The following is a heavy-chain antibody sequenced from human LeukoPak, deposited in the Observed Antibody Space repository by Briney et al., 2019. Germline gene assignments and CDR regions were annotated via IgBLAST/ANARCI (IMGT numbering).Heavy chain of an antibody. Sequence: PGGSLRLSCATSGFIFSTYALSWVRQAPGKGLEWASSISGSGGSTYHADSVKGRFTISIDSSKNTLYLQMNSLRAEDTAIYYCARVIRAAPGKGYFDYWGQGTLVTVSS. CDR1: GFIFSTYA. CDR2: ISGSGGST. CDR3: ARVIRAAPGKGYFDY. V-gene: IGHV3-23*01. D-gene: IGHD6-13*01. J-gene: IGHJ4*02.